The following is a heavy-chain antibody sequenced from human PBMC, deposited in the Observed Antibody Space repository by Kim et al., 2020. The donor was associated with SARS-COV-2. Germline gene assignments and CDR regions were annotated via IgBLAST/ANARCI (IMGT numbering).Heavy chain of an antibody. CDR3: ARTTEILTGPQPRPLYYFDY. CDR2: IYPGDSDT. Sequence: GESLKISCKGSGYSFTSYWIGWVRQMPGKGLEWMGIIYPGDSDTRYSPSFQGQVTISADKSISTAYLQWSSLKASDTAMYYCARTTEILTGPQPRPLYYFDYWGQGTLVTVSS. CDR1: GYSFTSYW. V-gene: IGHV5-51*01. J-gene: IGHJ4*02. D-gene: IGHD3-9*01.